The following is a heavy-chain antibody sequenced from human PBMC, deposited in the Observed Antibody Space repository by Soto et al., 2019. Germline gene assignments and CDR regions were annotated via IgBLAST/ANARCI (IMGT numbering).Heavy chain of an antibody. CDR1: GGSISSYY. V-gene: IGHV4-59*01. D-gene: IGHD5-12*01. CDR2: IYYSGST. Sequence: QVQLQESGPGLVKPSETLSLTCTVSGGSISSYYWSWIRQPPGKGLEWIGYIYYSGSTNYNPSLKSRVTISVDTSKNQFSLKLSSVTAADTAVYYCAGGYDYVPGYWGQGTLVTVSS. J-gene: IGHJ4*02. CDR3: AGGYDYVPGY.